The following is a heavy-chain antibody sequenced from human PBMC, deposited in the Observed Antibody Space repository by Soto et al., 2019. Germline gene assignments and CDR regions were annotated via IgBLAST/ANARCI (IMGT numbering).Heavy chain of an antibody. J-gene: IGHJ4*02. CDR2: ISYDGSIK. Sequence: GGSLRLSCAASGFTFSSYAIHWVRQAPGKGLEWVAVISYDGSIKYYADSVKGRFTISRDNSKNTLYLQMNSLRAEDTAVYYCARSITIFGVAPGAFDYWGQGTLVTVSS. CDR3: ARSITIFGVAPGAFDY. CDR1: GFTFSSYA. V-gene: IGHV3-30-3*01. D-gene: IGHD3-3*01.